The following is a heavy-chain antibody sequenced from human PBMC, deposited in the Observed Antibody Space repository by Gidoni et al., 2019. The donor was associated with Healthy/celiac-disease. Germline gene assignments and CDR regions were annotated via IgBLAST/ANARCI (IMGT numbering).Heavy chain of an antibody. V-gene: IGHV1-2*02. J-gene: IGHJ3*02. Sequence: QVQLVQSGAEVKKPGASVKVSCKASGYTFTGYYMHWVRQAPGQGLEWMGWINPNSGGTNYAQKFQGRVTMTRDTSISTAYMELSRLRSDDTAVYYCASIVLMVYASPHDAFDIWGQGTMVTVSS. CDR2: INPNSGGT. D-gene: IGHD2-8*01. CDR1: GYTFTGYY. CDR3: ASIVLMVYASPHDAFDI.